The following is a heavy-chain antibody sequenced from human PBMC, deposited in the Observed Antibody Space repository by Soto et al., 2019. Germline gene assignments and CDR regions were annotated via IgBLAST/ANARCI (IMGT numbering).Heavy chain of an antibody. J-gene: IGHJ6*02. CDR2: INHSGST. Sequence: SETLSLTCAVYGGSFSGYYWSWIRQPPGKGLEWIGEINHSGSTNYNPSLKSRVTISVDTSKNQFSLKLSSVTAADTAVYYCARGKWRIYSSRTPYYYYGMDVWGQGTTVTVSS. CDR3: ARGKWRIYSSRTPYYYYGMDV. V-gene: IGHV4-34*01. D-gene: IGHD5-18*01. CDR1: GGSFSGYY.